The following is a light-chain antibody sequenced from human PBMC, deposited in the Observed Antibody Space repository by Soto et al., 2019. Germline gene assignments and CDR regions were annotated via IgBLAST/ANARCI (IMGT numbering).Light chain of an antibody. CDR1: SRDVGGYNY. J-gene: IGLJ1*01. CDR3: SSYTTSNTRQIV. CDR2: DVT. Sequence: QSALTQPASGSGSPGQAVPISCTGTSRDVGGYNYVSWYQHHPGKAPKLIIYDVTNRPSGVSNPFSGSKSGNTASLTVSGLQPEDEADYYCSSYTTSNTRQIVFGTGTKVTVL. V-gene: IGLV2-14*03.